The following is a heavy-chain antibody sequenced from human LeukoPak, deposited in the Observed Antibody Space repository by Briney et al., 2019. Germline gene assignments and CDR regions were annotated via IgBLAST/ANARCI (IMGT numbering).Heavy chain of an antibody. V-gene: IGHV3-74*01. Sequence: GGSLRLSCAASGVILSSYWMHWVRQAPGVGLGWVSRITSDGGSISYADSVKGRFTISRDNAKNTLYLQMNSLRVEDTAVYYCARDPVSGVWIWGQGTMITVSS. CDR3: ARDPVSGVWI. D-gene: IGHD2-21*01. J-gene: IGHJ3*02. CDR2: ITSDGGSI. CDR1: GVILSSYW.